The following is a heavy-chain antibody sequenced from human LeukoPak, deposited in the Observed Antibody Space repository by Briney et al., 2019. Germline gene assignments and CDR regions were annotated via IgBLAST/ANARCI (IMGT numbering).Heavy chain of an antibody. J-gene: IGHJ4*02. D-gene: IGHD3-3*01. Sequence: SVKVSCKASGGAFSSHAISWVRQAPGQGLEWMGRIIPILGIANYAQKFQGRVTITADKSTSTAYMELSSLRSEDTAVYYCARAKTNYDFWSGYQYYFDYWGQGTLVTVSS. CDR2: IIPILGIA. V-gene: IGHV1-69*04. CDR3: ARAKTNYDFWSGYQYYFDY. CDR1: GGAFSSHA.